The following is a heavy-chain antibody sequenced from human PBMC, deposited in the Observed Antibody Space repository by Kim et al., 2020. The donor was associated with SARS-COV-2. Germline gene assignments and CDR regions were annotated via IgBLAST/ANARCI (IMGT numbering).Heavy chain of an antibody. D-gene: IGHD4-17*01. Sequence: GSTSYAQKFQGRVTMTRDTSTSTVYMELSSLRSEDTAVYYCARYGDWVDYWGQGTLVTVSS. V-gene: IGHV1-46*01. J-gene: IGHJ4*02. CDR2: GST. CDR3: ARYGDWVDY.